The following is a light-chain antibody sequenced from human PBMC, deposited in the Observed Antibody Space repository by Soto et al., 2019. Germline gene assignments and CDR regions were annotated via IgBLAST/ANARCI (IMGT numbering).Light chain of an antibody. CDR1: SSDIGSFTF. CDR3: SSYTSSSTVV. J-gene: IGLJ2*01. V-gene: IGLV2-14*03. Sequence: QSALTQPASVSGSPGQSITISCTGTSSDIGSFTFVSWYQQHPGKVPKLMIFDVNRRPSGVSDRFSGSKSGNTASLTISGLQAEDEGDYYCSSYTSSSTVVFAGGTKLTVL. CDR2: DVN.